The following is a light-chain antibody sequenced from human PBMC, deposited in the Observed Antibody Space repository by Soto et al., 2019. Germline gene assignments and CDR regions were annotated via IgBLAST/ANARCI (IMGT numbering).Light chain of an antibody. CDR1: QSVVTY. CDR3: QKSYSWPNT. V-gene: IGKV3-11*01. J-gene: IGKJ2*01. Sequence: EIVLTQSPATLSLSPGERATLSCRTSQSVVTYLAWYQHNPGQAPRLLIYDASNRATGITARFSGSGSGTDFTLTISSPEPEDFAVYYCQKSYSWPNTFGQGTKLEIK. CDR2: DAS.